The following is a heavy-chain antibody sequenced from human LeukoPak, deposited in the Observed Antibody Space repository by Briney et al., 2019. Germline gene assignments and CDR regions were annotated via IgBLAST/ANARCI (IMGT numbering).Heavy chain of an antibody. J-gene: IGHJ4*02. D-gene: IGHD5-24*01. CDR1: GFTFSSYA. Sequence: GGSLRLSCAASGFTFSSYATTWVRQTPEKGLEWVSSITFSGGTTYYADSVRGRFTISRDDSENTLYLQMTSLRVEDTAVYYCARAQGTTHGLLDNWGQGVLVTASS. V-gene: IGHV3-23*01. CDR2: ITFSGGTT. CDR3: ARAQGTTHGLLDN.